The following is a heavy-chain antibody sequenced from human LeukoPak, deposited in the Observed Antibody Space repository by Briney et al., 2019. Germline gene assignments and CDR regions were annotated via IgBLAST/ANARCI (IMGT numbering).Heavy chain of an antibody. CDR2: IKKDGSQK. Sequence: PGGSLRLSCVASGFTFSSYWMSWVRQAPGKGLEWLANIKKDGSQKYYVDSVKGRFTISRDNAKNSQFLQMNSLRVEDTAMYYCATDPAGIGSESYWGQGTQVTVSS. J-gene: IGHJ4*02. V-gene: IGHV3-7*01. D-gene: IGHD1-14*01. CDR1: GFTFSSYW. CDR3: ATDPAGIGSESY.